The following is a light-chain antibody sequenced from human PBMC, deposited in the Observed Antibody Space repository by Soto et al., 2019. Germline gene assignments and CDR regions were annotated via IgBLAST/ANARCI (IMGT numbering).Light chain of an antibody. Sequence: EVVMTQSAATLSLSPGERATLSCRASQSVGSYLAWYQQKPGQAPRLLIYDESNRATGIPARFSGSGSGTDFTLTISSLERDDFAVYYCQQGSNWPTFRQGTKLEIK. CDR2: DES. J-gene: IGKJ2*01. CDR3: QQGSNWPT. CDR1: QSVGSY. V-gene: IGKV3-11*01.